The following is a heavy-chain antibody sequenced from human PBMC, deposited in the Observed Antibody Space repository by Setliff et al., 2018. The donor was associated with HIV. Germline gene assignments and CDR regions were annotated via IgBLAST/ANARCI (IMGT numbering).Heavy chain of an antibody. Sequence: WASVKVSCKASGGTFSNYAISWVRQAPGQGLEWMGGIIPILGIANYAHKFQGRVTITADESTTTAYMELSSLRSEDTAVYYCAREGYSSSWSFDYWGQGTLVTVSS. V-gene: IGHV1-69*10. CDR1: GGTFSNYA. J-gene: IGHJ4*02. CDR2: IIPILGIA. CDR3: AREGYSSSWSFDY. D-gene: IGHD6-13*01.